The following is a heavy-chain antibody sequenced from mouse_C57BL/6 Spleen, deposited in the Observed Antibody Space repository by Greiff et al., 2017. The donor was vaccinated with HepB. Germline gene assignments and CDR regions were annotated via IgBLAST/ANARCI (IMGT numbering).Heavy chain of an antibody. V-gene: IGHV1-54*01. CDR2: INPGSGGT. Sequence: QVQLKESGAELVRPGTSVKVSCKASGYAFTNYLIEWVKQRPGQGLEWIGVINPGSGGTNYNEKFKGKATLTADKSSSTAYMQLSSLTSEDSAVYFCARHSNYVGFDYWGQGTTLTVSS. CDR1: GYAFTNYL. CDR3: ARHSNYVGFDY. J-gene: IGHJ2*01. D-gene: IGHD2-5*01.